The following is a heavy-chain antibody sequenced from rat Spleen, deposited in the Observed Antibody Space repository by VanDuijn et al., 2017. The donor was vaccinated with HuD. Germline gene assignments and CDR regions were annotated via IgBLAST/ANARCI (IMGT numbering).Heavy chain of an antibody. CDR3: ARAWDC. V-gene: IGHV5-17*01. CDR1: GFTFSDFY. J-gene: IGHJ2*01. CDR2: IKFEDFTP. Sequence: EVQLVESGGGLIQPGRSLKLSCAASGFTFSDFYMAWVRQAPKKGLEWVASIKFEDFTPYYSDSVKGRFTISRDNAKSTLYLQMDSLRSEDTATYYCARAWDCWGQGVMVTVSS.